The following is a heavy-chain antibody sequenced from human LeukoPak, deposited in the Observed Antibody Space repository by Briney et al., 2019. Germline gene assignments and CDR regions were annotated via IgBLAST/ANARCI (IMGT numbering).Heavy chain of an antibody. CDR3: AKDRGAYFSKNWFDP. D-gene: IGHD2-8*01. CDR1: GFTFSSYG. Sequence: GGSLRLSCAASGFTFSSYGMHWVRQAPGKGLEWVAVISYDGSNKYYADSVKGRFTISRDNSKNTLYLQMNSLRAEDTAVYYCAKDRGAYFSKNWFDPWGQGTLVTVSS. V-gene: IGHV3-30*18. CDR2: ISYDGSNK. J-gene: IGHJ5*02.